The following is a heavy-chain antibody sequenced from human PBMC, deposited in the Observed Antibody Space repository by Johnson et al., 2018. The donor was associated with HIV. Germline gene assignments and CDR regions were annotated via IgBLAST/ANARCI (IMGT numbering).Heavy chain of an antibody. D-gene: IGHD6-13*01. CDR1: AFTFSNYG. V-gene: IGHV3-33*06. J-gene: IGHJ3*02. Sequence: QVQLVESGGGVVQPGRSLRLSCAASAFTFSNYGMHWVRRAPGKGLEWVAGMWCDGSKKNYADSVRGRFTISRDNSKNQLYLQMNSLRAEDTAVYYGSKDHGYSSSPVEAFDIWGQGTMVTVSS. CDR3: SKDHGYSSSPVEAFDI. CDR2: MWCDGSKK.